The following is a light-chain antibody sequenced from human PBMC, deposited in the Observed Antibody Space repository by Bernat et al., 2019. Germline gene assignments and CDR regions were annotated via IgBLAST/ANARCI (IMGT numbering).Light chain of an antibody. CDR1: SGINVGTYR. Sequence: QAVLTRPASLPASPGASASLTCTLRSGINVGTYRIYWYQQKPGSPPQYLLRYKSDSDRQQGSGVPSRFSGSKDTSANAGILLISGLQSEDEADYYCLIWHNSAWVFGGGTKLTVL. CDR3: LIWHNSAWV. J-gene: IGLJ3*02. CDR2: YKSDSDR. V-gene: IGLV5-45*01.